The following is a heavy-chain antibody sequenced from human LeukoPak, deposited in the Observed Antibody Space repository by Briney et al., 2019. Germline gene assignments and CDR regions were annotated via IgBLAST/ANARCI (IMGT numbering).Heavy chain of an antibody. CDR3: ARDKDGWGIHDF. Sequence: QPGRSLRLSCAASGFTFSSYGMHWVRQAPGKGLEWVALISYDGSQKNFADSVKGRFTTSRDNSKFTMYLEMYSLRAEDTAIYFCARDKDGWGIHDFWGQGTLVTVSS. D-gene: IGHD3-16*01. J-gene: IGHJ4*02. V-gene: IGHV3-30*03. CDR2: ISYDGSQK. CDR1: GFTFSSYG.